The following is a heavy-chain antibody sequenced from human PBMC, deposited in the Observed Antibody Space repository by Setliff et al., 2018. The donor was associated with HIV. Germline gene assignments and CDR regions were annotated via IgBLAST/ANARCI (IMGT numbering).Heavy chain of an antibody. CDR3: AKAARDYYDSSGYYIGIDY. Sequence: GGSLRLSCAASGFTFSSYAMSWVRQAPGKGLDWVSAISGSAGSTYYADSVKGRFTISRDNSKSTLYLQMNSLRAEDTAVYYCAKAARDYYDSSGYYIGIDYWGRGTLVT. D-gene: IGHD3-22*01. J-gene: IGHJ4*02. CDR2: ISGSAGST. V-gene: IGHV3-23*01. CDR1: GFTFSSYA.